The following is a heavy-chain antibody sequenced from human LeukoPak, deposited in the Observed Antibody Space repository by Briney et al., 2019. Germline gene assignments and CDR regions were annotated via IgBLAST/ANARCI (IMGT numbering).Heavy chain of an antibody. CDR2: ISNSGSTI. V-gene: IGHV3-11*04. Sequence: GGSLRLSCAASGFTFSDYYMGWIRQALGKGLEWVSYISNSGSTIYYADSVKGRFPISRDNAKNSLYLQMNSLRAEDTAVYYCARRATPHNWGQGTLVTVSS. CDR1: GFTFSDYY. CDR3: ARRATPHN. J-gene: IGHJ4*02.